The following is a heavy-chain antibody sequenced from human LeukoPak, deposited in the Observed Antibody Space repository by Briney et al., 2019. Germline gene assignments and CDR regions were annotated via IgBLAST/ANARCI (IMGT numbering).Heavy chain of an antibody. Sequence: GGSLRHSCAASGFTVSSNYMSWVRQAPGKGLEWVSVIYSGGKTYYADSVKGRFTISRDNSKNTLYLQMNSLRAEDAAVYYCARGVANYYESSGYQNWGQGTLVTVSS. CDR3: ARGVANYYESSGYQN. D-gene: IGHD3-22*01. V-gene: IGHV3-53*01. J-gene: IGHJ4*02. CDR1: GFTVSSNY. CDR2: IYSGGKT.